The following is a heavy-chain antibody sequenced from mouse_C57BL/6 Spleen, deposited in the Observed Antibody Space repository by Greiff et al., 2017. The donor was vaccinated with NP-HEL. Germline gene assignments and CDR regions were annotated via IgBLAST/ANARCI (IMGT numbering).Heavy chain of an antibody. Sequence: VQLQQPGAELVMPGASVKLSCKASGYTFTSYWMHWVKPRPGQGLEWIGAIDPSDSYTTYNQQFKGKSTLTVDKSSSTAYMQLSSLTTEDSAVYYCARYRRGYYAMDYWGQGTSVTVSS. CDR3: ARYRRGYYAMDY. V-gene: IGHV1-69*01. J-gene: IGHJ4*01. CDR2: IDPSDSYT. CDR1: GYTFTSYW.